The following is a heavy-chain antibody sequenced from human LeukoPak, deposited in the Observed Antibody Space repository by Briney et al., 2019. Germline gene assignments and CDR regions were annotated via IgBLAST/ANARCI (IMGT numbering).Heavy chain of an antibody. CDR1: GYTFSGYG. Sequence: GASVKVSCKTSGYTFSGYGISWLRQAPGQGLEWMGWITGNNGNTNYAPSLQGRVTMTTDTSTNTVYLELTSLKSDDTAVYYCARDQRNSGSYRFEYWGQGTPVTVSS. CDR3: ARDQRNSGSYRFEY. J-gene: IGHJ4*02. D-gene: IGHD1-26*01. CDR2: ITGNNGNT. V-gene: IGHV1-18*01.